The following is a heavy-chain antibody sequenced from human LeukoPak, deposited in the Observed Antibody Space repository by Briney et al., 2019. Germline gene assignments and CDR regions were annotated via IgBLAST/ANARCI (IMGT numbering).Heavy chain of an antibody. V-gene: IGHV3-23*01. CDR1: GFTFSSYA. CDR2: ISGSGGST. Sequence: PGGSLRLSCAASGFTFSSYAMSWVRQAPGKGLEWVSAISGSGGSTYYADSVKGRFTISRDNSKNTLYLQMNSLRAEDTAVYYCAKDWGYCSSTSCYSSPLDYWGQGTLVTVSS. J-gene: IGHJ4*02. D-gene: IGHD2-2*02. CDR3: AKDWGYCSSTSCYSSPLDY.